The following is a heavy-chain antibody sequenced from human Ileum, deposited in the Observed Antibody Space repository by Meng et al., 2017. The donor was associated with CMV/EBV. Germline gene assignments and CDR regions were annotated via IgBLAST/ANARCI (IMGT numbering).Heavy chain of an antibody. D-gene: IGHD2-21*01. CDR2: QDANKN. Sequence: GESLKISCAASGFNLSDYYMTWVRQAPGKGLEWVAQDANKNYYVDSVKGRFTISRDNAKNSLYLQMNSLRGEDTAVYYCTRDRESTYCGGDCYAYWGQGTLVTVSS. J-gene: IGHJ4*02. V-gene: IGHV3-7*01. CDR1: GFNLSDYY. CDR3: TRDRESTYCGGDCYAY.